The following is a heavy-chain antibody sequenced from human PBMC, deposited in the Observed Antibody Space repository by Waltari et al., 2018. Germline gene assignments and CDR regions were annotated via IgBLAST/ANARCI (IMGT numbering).Heavy chain of an antibody. CDR1: GGSISSSNW. V-gene: IGHV4-4*02. D-gene: IGHD3-22*01. CDR3: ARIPYYYDSSGSIYFDY. J-gene: IGHJ4*02. Sequence: QVQLQESGPGLVKPSGTLSLTCAVSGGSISSSNWWSWVRQPPGKGLEWVGEIYHSGSTNYNPSHRSGVTCSVDKSKNQFSLKLSSVTAADTAVYYWARIPYYYDSSGSIYFDYWGQGTLVTVSS. CDR2: IYHSGST.